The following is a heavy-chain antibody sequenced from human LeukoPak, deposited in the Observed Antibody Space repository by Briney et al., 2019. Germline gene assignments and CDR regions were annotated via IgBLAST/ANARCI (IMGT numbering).Heavy chain of an antibody. CDR3: ARGRWPYDSSGYYFDY. V-gene: IGHV1-69*13. CDR1: GGTFSSYA. Sequence: SVKVSCKASGGTFSSYAISWVRQAPGQGLEWMGGIIPIFGTANYAQKFQGRVTITADESTSTAYMELSSPRSEDTAVYYCARGRWPYDSSGYYFDYWGQGTLVTVSS. J-gene: IGHJ4*02. D-gene: IGHD3-22*01. CDR2: IIPIFGTA.